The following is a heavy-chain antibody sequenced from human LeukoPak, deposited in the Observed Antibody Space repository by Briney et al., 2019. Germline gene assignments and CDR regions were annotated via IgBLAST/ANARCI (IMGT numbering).Heavy chain of an antibody. CDR3: ARDRGYCSGGSCYPFDY. J-gene: IGHJ4*02. CDR2: IYYSGST. CDR1: GGSISSYY. Sequence: SETLSLTCTVSGGSISSYYWSWIRQPPGKGLEWIGYIYYSGSTNYNPSLKNRVTISVDTSKNQFSLKLSSVTAADTAVYYCARDRGYCSGGSCYPFDYWGQGTLVTVSS. D-gene: IGHD2-15*01. V-gene: IGHV4-59*01.